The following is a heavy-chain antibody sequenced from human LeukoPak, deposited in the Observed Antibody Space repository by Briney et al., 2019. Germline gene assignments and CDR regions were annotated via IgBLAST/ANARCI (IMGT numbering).Heavy chain of an antibody. J-gene: IGHJ3*02. D-gene: IGHD1-26*01. CDR3: ARDAGPEIVGATAAAFDI. CDR2: IIPIFGTA. V-gene: IGHV1-69*13. CDR1: GGTFSSYA. Sequence: ASVTVSCKASGGTFSSYAISWVRQAPGQGLEWMGGIIPIFGTANYAQKFQGRVTITADESTSTAYMELSSLRSEDTAVYYCARDAGPEIVGATAAAFDIWGQGTMVTVSS.